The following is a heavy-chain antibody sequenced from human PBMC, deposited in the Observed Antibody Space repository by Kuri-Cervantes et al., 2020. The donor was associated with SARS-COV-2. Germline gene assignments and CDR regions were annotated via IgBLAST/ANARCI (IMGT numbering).Heavy chain of an antibody. CDR2: IYYSGST. CDR1: GGSISSYY. J-gene: IGHJ5*02. V-gene: IGHV4-59*01. Sequence: GSLRLSCTVSGGSISSYYWSWIRQPPGKGLEWIGYIYYSGSTNYNPSLKSRATISVDTSKNQFSLKLSSVTAADTAVYYCARAAGPAARTSWFDPWGQGTLVTVSS. D-gene: IGHD2-2*01. CDR3: ARAAGPAARTSWFDP.